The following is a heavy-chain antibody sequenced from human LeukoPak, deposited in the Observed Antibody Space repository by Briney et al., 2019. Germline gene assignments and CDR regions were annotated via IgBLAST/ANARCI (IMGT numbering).Heavy chain of an antibody. D-gene: IGHD3-3*01. J-gene: IGHJ4*02. V-gene: IGHV3-48*01. CDR2: ISSSSSTI. CDR3: AREYDFWSGYPLDY. Sequence: GGSLRLSCAASGFTFSSYSMNWVRQAPGKGLEWVSYISSSSSTIYYADSVKGRFTISRDNAKNSLYLQMNSLRAEDTAVYYCAREYDFWSGYPLDYWGQGTLVTVSS. CDR1: GFTFSSYS.